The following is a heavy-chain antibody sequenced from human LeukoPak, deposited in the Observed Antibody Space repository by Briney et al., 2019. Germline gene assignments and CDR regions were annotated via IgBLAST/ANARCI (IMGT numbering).Heavy chain of an antibody. D-gene: IGHD6-13*01. CDR3: ARAQLLTAPAGTFADN. CDR1: GHMFTDYF. CDR2: FNPKSGDK. J-gene: IGHJ4*02. V-gene: IGHV1-2*02. Sequence: GASVKVSCKASGHMFTDYFMHWVRQAPGQGPEWMGWFNPKSGDKKYAQQFQGRVTMTRDTSTNTAYMEMSGLTSDDTAVYYCARAQLLTAPAGTFADNWGQGTLVTVSS.